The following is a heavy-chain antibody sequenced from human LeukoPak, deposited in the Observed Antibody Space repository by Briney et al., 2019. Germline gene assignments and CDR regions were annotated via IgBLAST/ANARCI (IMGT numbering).Heavy chain of an antibody. J-gene: IGHJ3*02. CDR2: TIPIFGTA. D-gene: IGHD3-9*01. Sequence: SVKVSCKASGGTFSSYAISWVRQAPGQGLEWMGGTIPIFGTANYAQKFQGRVTITADESTSTAYMELSSLRSEDTAVYYCARAPPYYDILTGYHDAFDIWGQGTMVTVSS. CDR3: ARAPPYYDILTGYHDAFDI. CDR1: GGTFSSYA. V-gene: IGHV1-69*13.